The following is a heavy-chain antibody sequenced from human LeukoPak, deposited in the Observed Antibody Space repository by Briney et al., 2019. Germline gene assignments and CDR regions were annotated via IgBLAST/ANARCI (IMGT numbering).Heavy chain of an antibody. CDR2: IFHDGRNK. J-gene: IGHJ4*02. CDR1: GFSFSDDA. Sequence: GGSLRLSCAASGFSFSDDAMHWVRQAPGKGPEWVAVIFHDGRNKYYADSVKGRFTISRDNSKNTLYLQMNSPRAEDTAVYYCARRDGYNSYYFDYWGQGTLVTVSS. CDR3: ARRDGYNSYYFDY. D-gene: IGHD5-24*01. V-gene: IGHV3-30*03.